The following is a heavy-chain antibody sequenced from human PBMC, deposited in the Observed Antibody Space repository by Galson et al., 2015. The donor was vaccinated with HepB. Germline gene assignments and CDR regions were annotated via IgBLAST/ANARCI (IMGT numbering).Heavy chain of an antibody. CDR1: GFTFSSYG. D-gene: IGHD3-3*01. V-gene: IGHV3-30*18. J-gene: IGHJ3*02. CDR2: ISYDGSNK. CDR3: AKEGNSLGRNWYFWSGYHLGGAFDI. Sequence: SLRLSCAASGFTFSSYGMHWVRRAPGKGLEWVAVISYDGSNKYYADSVKGRFTISRDNSKNTLYLQMNSLRAEDTAVYYCAKEGNSLGRNWYFWSGYHLGGAFDIWGQGTMVTVSS.